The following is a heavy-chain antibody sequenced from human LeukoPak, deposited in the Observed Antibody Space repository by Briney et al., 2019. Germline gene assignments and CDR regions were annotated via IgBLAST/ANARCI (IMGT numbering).Heavy chain of an antibody. CDR3: ARDKNGGAFDI. J-gene: IGHJ3*02. Sequence: AAXXFTXXXXXMDWXXXAPXXXLXCVSSISSSSSYIYYADSVKGRFTISRDNAKNSLYLQMNSLRAEDTAVYYCARDKNGGAFDIWGQGTMVTVSS. CDR1: XFTXXXXX. D-gene: IGHD3-10*01. V-gene: IGHV3-21*01. CDR2: ISSSSSYI.